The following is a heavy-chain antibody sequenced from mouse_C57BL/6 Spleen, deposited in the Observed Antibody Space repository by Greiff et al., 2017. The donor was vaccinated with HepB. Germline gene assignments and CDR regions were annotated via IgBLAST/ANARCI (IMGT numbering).Heavy chain of an antibody. D-gene: IGHD1-1*01. J-gene: IGHJ1*03. CDR3: TRYYYGSSLDWYFDV. Sequence: QVQLQQSGAELVRPGASVTLSCKASGYTFTDYEMHWVKQTPVHGLEWIGAIDPETGGTAYNQKFKGKAILTADKSSSTAYMELRSLTSEDSAVYYCTRYYYGSSLDWYFDVWGTGTTVTVSS. V-gene: IGHV1-15*01. CDR1: GYTFTDYE. CDR2: IDPETGGT.